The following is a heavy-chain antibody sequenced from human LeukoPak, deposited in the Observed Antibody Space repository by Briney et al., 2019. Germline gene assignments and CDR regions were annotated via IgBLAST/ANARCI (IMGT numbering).Heavy chain of an antibody. D-gene: IGHD3-22*01. CDR2: IYPGDSDT. V-gene: IGHV5-51*01. J-gene: IGHJ4*02. Sequence: GESLKISCKGSGYSFTTYWIGWVRQMPGKGLEWMGIIYPGDSDTRYSPSFQGQVTISADKSISTAYLQWSSLRASDTAVYYCARDLLTMYYYDSSGPAGYWGQGTLVTVSS. CDR3: ARDLLTMYYYDSSGPAGY. CDR1: GYSFTTYW.